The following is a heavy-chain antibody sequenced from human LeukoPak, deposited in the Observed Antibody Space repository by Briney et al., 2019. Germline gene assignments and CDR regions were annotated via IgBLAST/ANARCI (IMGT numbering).Heavy chain of an antibody. CDR2: IDPKRNDT. CDR1: GYTFTDYY. CDR3: ARDRPTTQVPLAPLRV. J-gene: IGHJ4*02. D-gene: IGHD1-1*01. V-gene: IGHV1-2*02. Sequence: WASVKVSCKTSGYTFTDYYIHWVRQAPGHGLEWMGWIDPKRNDTYSAEIFQGRVTMTWDTSISTAYMELGRLTSDDMGVYYCARDRPTTQVPLAPLRVWGQGTLVTVSS.